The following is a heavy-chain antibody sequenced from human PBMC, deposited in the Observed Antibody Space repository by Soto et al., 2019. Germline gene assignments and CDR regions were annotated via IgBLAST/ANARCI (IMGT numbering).Heavy chain of an antibody. CDR1: GITFSSNW. J-gene: IGHJ4*02. V-gene: IGHV3-74*01. Sequence: GGSLRLSCAASGITFSSNWMHWVRPAPGKGLVWVSRINGAGSNTNYADSVKGRFTISRDNAKNTLYLQMNSLRAEDTAVYYCASNMACTSPDKYWGQGTLVTVSS. CDR2: INGAGSNT. D-gene: IGHD6-19*01. CDR3: ASNMACTSPDKY.